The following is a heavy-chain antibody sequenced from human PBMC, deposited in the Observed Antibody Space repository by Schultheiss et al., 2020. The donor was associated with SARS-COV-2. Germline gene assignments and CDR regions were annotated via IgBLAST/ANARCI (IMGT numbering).Heavy chain of an antibody. CDR2: IVVGTGHT. D-gene: IGHD6-6*01. Sequence: SVKVSCKASGFTFSTSAVQWVRQARGQRLEWIGWIVVGTGHTNYAQKFQERITITRDMSTTTAYMELSSLGSEDTAVYYCAATAESSSGYYGMDVWGQGTTVTVSS. V-gene: IGHV1-58*01. CDR1: GFTFSTSA. J-gene: IGHJ6*02. CDR3: AATAESSSGYYGMDV.